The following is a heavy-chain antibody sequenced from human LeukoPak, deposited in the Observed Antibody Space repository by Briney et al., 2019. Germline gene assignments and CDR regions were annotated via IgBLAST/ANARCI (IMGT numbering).Heavy chain of an antibody. V-gene: IGHV3-23*01. J-gene: IGHJ4*02. CDR3: AKEGYGDTYYFDY. D-gene: IGHD4-17*01. CDR1: GFTFSSYA. CDR2: ISGSGGTT. Sequence: PGGSLRLSCAASGFTFSSYAMNWVRQAPGKGLEWVSAISGSGGTTYYADSVKGRFTISRDNSKNTLFLQMNSLRAEDTAVYYCAKEGYGDTYYFDYWGQGTLVTVSS.